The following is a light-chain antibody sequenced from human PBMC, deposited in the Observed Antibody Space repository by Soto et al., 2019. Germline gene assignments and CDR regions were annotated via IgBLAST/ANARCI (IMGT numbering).Light chain of an antibody. J-gene: IGLJ3*02. CDR3: SSFAGANIWV. CDR2: EVN. CDR1: ATDVGGYEY. V-gene: IGLV2-8*01. Sequence: QAVLTQPPSASGSPGQSVTISCTGSATDVGGYEYVSWYQQHPGKPPHLIIFEVNKRPSGVPNRFSGSKSGNTASLTVSALQADDEASYYCSSFAGANIWVFGGGTKLTVL.